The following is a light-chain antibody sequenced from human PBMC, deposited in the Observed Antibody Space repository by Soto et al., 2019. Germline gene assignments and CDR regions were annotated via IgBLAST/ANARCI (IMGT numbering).Light chain of an antibody. V-gene: IGKV2-40*01. Sequence: DYVMTQSPVSLSVTPGEPASISCRSSRSLFDSYDGITYLNWFLQKPGQSPQLLTYTVSYRSSGVPDRLSGSGSGTDFTLKISRVEAEDGGVYFCIQRIRFPLTFGGGYKVAIK. CDR3: IQRIRFPLT. CDR1: RSLFDSYDGITY. CDR2: TVS. J-gene: IGKJ4*01.